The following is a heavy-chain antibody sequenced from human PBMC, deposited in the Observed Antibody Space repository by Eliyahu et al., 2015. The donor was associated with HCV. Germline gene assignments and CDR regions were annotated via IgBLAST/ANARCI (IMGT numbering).Heavy chain of an antibody. CDR3: TRGDVGVLFYWLDY. V-gene: IGHV1-3*01. CDR1: GYIFTNYV. CDR2: INGDNGDT. Sequence: QVQLVQSGAEVKEPGASVKVSCKASGYIFTNYVIHWVRQAPGQSLEWMGCINGDNGDTKYARKFQGTVTITRDTSANTVYMELNSLTSEDTAVYYCTRGDVGVLFYWLDYWGQGTLVTVSS. J-gene: IGHJ4*02. D-gene: IGHD1-26*01.